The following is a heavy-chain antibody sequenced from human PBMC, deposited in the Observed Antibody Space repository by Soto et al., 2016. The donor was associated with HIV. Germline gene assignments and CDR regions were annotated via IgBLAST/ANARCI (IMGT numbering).Heavy chain of an antibody. Sequence: QVQLVQSGAEVKKPGASVKVSCKTSGYTFTGYYVQWVRQAPGQGLEWMGWINPNNGGTYYSQKFRGRVTMTRDTSVSTAYMELSGLTSDDTAVYYCARRAVRYFDWLPRGYFDYWGQGMLSPSPQ. V-gene: IGHV1-2*02. CDR2: INPNNGGT. D-gene: IGHD3-9*01. CDR3: ARRAVRYFDWLPRGYFDY. J-gene: IGHJ4*02. CDR1: GYTFTGYY.